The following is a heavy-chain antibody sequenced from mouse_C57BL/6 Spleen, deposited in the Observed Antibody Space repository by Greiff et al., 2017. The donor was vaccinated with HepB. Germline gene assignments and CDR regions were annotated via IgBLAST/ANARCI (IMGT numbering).Heavy chain of an antibody. J-gene: IGHJ1*03. CDR1: GYTFTSYW. D-gene: IGHD1-1*01. CDR2: INPSNGGT. Sequence: QVQLKQPGTELVKPGASVKLSCKASGYTFTSYWMHWVKQRPGQGLEWIGNINPSNGGTNYNEKFKSKATLTVDKSSSTAYMQLSSLTSEDSAVYYCAIITTVLHWYFDVWGTGTTVTVSS. CDR3: AIITTVLHWYFDV. V-gene: IGHV1-53*01.